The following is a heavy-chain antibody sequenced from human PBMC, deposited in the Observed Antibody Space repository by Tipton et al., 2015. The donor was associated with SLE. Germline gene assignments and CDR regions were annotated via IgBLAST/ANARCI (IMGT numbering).Heavy chain of an antibody. J-gene: IGHJ3*02. CDR3: ARTLGAIAHTVYDAFDI. V-gene: IGHV4-38-2*01. D-gene: IGHD1-26*01. CDR2: IYHSGRT. Sequence: GLVKPSETLSLICDISGYSIITGYYWGWIRQPPGKGLEWIGNIYHSGRTYSNPSLESRVIISVDASKNQILLKLTSVTAADTAVYYCARTLGAIAHTVYDAFDIWGQGKMVTVSS. CDR1: GYSIITGYY.